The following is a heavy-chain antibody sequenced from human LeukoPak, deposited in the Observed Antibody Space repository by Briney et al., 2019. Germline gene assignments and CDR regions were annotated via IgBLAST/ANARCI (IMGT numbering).Heavy chain of an antibody. Sequence: GGSLRLSCAASGFTFSSYSMNWVRQAPGKGLEWVANIKKDGSEKHYIDSVKGRFTISRDNAKNSLYLQMSSLRPEDTALYHCVTDVSGSLGDWGQGALVTVSS. CDR2: IKKDGSEK. D-gene: IGHD6-19*01. J-gene: IGHJ4*02. V-gene: IGHV3-7*05. CDR1: GFTFSSYS. CDR3: VTDVSGSLGD.